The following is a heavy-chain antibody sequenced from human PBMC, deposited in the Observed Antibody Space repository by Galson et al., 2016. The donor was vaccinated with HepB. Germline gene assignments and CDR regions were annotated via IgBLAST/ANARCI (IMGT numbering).Heavy chain of an antibody. CDR1: GFTFNDYV. CDR3: AKGQTNGATFDS. Sequence: SLRLSCAASGFTFNDYVMLWVRQLPGKGLEWVSGVNRNSATLAYADSVRGRFTISRDNAENSLYLQMNSLRAEDTALYYCAKGQTNGATFDSWGQGPLATVSS. V-gene: IGHV3-9*01. D-gene: IGHD1-26*01. J-gene: IGHJ4*02. CDR2: VNRNSATL.